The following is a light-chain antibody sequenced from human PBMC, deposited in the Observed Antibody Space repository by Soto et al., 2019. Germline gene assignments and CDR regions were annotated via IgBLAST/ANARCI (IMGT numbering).Light chain of an antibody. Sequence: DIQMTQSPSTLCASVGDRVTMACRSSQTITSWLAWYQQKPGKAPNLLIYDASTLERGVPSRFSGTGSGTEFTLTIDRLQPDDFATYYCQQYHTSSITFGQGNDWRL. J-gene: IGKJ5*01. CDR3: QQYHTSSIT. V-gene: IGKV1-5*01. CDR2: DAS. CDR1: QTITSW.